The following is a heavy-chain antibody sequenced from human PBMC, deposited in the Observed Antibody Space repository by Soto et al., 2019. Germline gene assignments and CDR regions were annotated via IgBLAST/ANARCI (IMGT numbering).Heavy chain of an antibody. V-gene: IGHV1-8*01. CDR1: GYTFTRYD. CDR2: MNPNSGNT. Sequence: QVQLVQSGAEVKKPGASVKVSCKASGYTFTRYDINWVRHATGQGLEWMGWMNPNSGNTGYAQKFQGRVTMTRNTSISTAYMELSSLRSEDTAVYYCARWPDGYYYYGMDVWGQGTTVTVSS. J-gene: IGHJ6*02. CDR3: ARWPDGYYYYGMDV.